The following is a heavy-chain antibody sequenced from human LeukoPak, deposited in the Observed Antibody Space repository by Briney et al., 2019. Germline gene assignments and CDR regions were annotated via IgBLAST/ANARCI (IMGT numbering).Heavy chain of an antibody. CDR1: GFTVSRNY. D-gene: IGHD2-2*01. V-gene: IGHV3-66*01. CDR2: IYSGGIT. J-gene: IGHJ4*02. Sequence: GGSLRLSCAASGFTVSRNYMSWVRQAPGKGLEWVSVIYSGGITYCADSVKGRFTISRDNSKNTLYLQMNSLRAEDTAVYYCARWICGSTSCYYDYWGQGTLVTVSS. CDR3: ARWICGSTSCYYDY.